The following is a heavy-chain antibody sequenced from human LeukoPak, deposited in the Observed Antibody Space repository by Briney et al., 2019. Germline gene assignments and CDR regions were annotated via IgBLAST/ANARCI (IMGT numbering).Heavy chain of an antibody. CDR1: GFTFSSYA. CDR2: ISGSGGST. J-gene: IGHJ4*02. CDR3: TRERTYNSEDY. V-gene: IGHV3-23*01. D-gene: IGHD1-14*01. Sequence: PGGSLRLSCAASGFTFSSYAMSWVRQAPGKGPEWVSAISGSGGSTSYADAVKGRFTISRDNAKNSLYLQMNSLRVEDTAMYYCTRERTYNSEDYWGQGTLVTVSS.